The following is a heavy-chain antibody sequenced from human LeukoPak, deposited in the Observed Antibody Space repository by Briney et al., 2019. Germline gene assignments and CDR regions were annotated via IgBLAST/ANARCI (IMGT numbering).Heavy chain of an antibody. CDR1: GFTFSSYS. J-gene: IGHJ3*02. V-gene: IGHV3-21*01. D-gene: IGHD3-10*01. CDR3: ARDYYGSGSYYKSDAFDI. CDR2: ISSSSSYI. Sequence: GGSLRLSCAASGFTFSSYSMNWVRQAPGKGLEWVSSISSSSSYIYYADSVKGRSTISRDNAKNSLYLQMNSLRAEDTAVYYCARDYYGSGSYYKSDAFDIWGQGTMVTVSS.